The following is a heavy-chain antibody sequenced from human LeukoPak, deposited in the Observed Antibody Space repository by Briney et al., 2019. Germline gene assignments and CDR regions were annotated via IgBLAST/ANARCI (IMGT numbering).Heavy chain of an antibody. CDR3: ARKENVYYYFDY. CDR2: IYHSGTT. Sequence: SDTLSLTCAVSGYSITSSSWWGWIRQPPGKGLEWIGYIYHSGTTYYNPSLQSRVTMSVDTSKNQFSLKLSSVTAVDTAVYYCARKENVYYYFDYWGQGTLVTVSS. V-gene: IGHV4-28*01. D-gene: IGHD3-10*01. J-gene: IGHJ4*02. CDR1: GYSITSSSW.